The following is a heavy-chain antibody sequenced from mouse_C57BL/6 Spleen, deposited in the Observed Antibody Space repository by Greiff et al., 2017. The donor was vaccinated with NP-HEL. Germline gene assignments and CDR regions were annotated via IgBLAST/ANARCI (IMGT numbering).Heavy chain of an antibody. D-gene: IGHD1-1*01. J-gene: IGHJ4*01. CDR2: IHPNSGST. Sequence: QVQLQQPGAELVKPGASVKLSCKASGYTFTSSWMHWVKQRPGQGLEWIGMIHPNSGSTNYNEKFKSKATLTVDKSSSTAYMQLSSLTSEDSAVYYCARSDLRGAMDYWGQGTSVTVSS. CDR1: GYTFTSSW. CDR3: ARSDLRGAMDY. V-gene: IGHV1-64*01.